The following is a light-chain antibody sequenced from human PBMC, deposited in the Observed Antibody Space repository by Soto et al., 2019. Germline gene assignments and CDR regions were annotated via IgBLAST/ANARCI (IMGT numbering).Light chain of an antibody. CDR3: LQDYSYPYT. CDR1: QGIRND. V-gene: IGKV1-6*01. J-gene: IGKJ2*01. CDR2: AAS. Sequence: AIQMTQSPSSLSTSVGDRVTITCRASQGIRNDLGWYQQKPGKAPKLLIYAASKLQSGVPSRFIGSGSGAEITLTITSLQPEDFATYFCLQDYSYPYTFGQGTELEIK.